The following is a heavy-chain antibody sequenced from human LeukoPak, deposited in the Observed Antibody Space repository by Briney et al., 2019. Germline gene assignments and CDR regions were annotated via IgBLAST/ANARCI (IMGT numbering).Heavy chain of an antibody. V-gene: IGHV4-61*02. D-gene: IGHD2-21*01. Sequence: SETLSLTCTVSGGSISSGSYYWSWIRQPAGKRLEWIGRIYTSGSTNYNPSLKSRVTISVDTSKNQFSLKLSSATAADTAVYYCARGRDSGYYFDYWGQGTLVTVSS. CDR3: ARGRDSGYYFDY. CDR1: GGSISSGSYY. CDR2: IYTSGST. J-gene: IGHJ4*02.